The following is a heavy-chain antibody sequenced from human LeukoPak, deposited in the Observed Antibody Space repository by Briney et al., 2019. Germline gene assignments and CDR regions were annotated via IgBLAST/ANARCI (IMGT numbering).Heavy chain of an antibody. CDR3: ASRQYCSSTSCEGDYYYYYMDV. V-gene: IGHV1-8*01. CDR2: MNPNSGNT. J-gene: IGHJ6*03. D-gene: IGHD2-2*01. Sequence: GASVKASCKASGYTFTSYDINWVRQATGQGLEWMGWMNPNSGNTGYAQKFQGRVTMTRNTSISTAYMELSSLRSEDTAVYYCASRQYCSSTSCEGDYYYYYMDVWGKGTTVTVSS. CDR1: GYTFTSYD.